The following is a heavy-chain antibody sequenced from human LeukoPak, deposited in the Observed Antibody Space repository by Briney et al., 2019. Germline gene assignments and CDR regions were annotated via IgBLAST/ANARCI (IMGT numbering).Heavy chain of an antibody. CDR1: GFTFSRYW. CDR2: INQDGSEK. J-gene: IGHJ4*02. D-gene: IGHD1-26*01. V-gene: IGHV3-7*01. Sequence: GGPLRLSCVASGFTFSRYWMSWVRQAPGKVLEWVANINQDGSEKYYVDSVKGRFTISRDNAKNSLYLQMNSLRAEDTAVYYCARGGSGTYSRLFDYWGQGTLVTVSS. CDR3: ARGGSGTYSRLFDY.